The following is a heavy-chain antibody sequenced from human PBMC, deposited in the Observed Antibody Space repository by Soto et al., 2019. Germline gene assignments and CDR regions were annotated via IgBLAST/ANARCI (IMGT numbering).Heavy chain of an antibody. Sequence: QVQLVQSGAEVKMPGSSVKVSCKASGDTFSSYAITWVRQAPGQGLEWMGGIIPVFDKADYAHKFQDRLTISADESTSTAYMELSSLRSDDRAVYFCARVRLAQGDGMDVWGPATTVSVSS. CDR2: IIPVFDKA. J-gene: IGHJ6*02. D-gene: IGHD3-16*01. V-gene: IGHV1-69*01. CDR1: GDTFSSYA. CDR3: ARVRLAQGDGMDV.